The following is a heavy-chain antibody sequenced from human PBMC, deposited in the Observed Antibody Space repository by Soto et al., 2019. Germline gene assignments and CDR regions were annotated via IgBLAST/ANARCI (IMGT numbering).Heavy chain of an antibody. CDR2: IKQDGTAK. V-gene: IGHV3-7*01. CDR1: GFTFSNFW. J-gene: IGHJ3*01. Sequence: EVQLVESGGGLVQPGGSLRLSCAASGFTFSNFWMSWVRQAPGKGLEWVANIKQDGTAKYYVESVKGRFTISRDDARNTLSLQMNSLRAEDPAVYYCASDAFNFPDPISGEVFDVWGKGTMVTVSS. CDR3: ASDAFNFPDPISGEVFDV. D-gene: IGHD1-20*01.